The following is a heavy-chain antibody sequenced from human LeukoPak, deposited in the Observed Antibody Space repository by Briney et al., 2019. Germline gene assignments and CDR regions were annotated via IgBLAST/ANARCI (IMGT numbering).Heavy chain of an antibody. CDR1: GDTFSSNSAA. J-gene: IGHJ4*02. CDR2: TYYRSNLYN. D-gene: IGHD2-2*02. CDR3: ARDSLYCSSTSCYRVPFDY. Sequence: SQTLSLTCAVSGDTFSSNSAAWNWIRQSPSRGLEWLVRTYYRSNLYNDYAVSVKSRITINPDTSKNQFSLQLTSVTPEDTAVYYCARDSLYCSSTSCYRVPFDYWGQGTLVTVSS. V-gene: IGHV6-1*01.